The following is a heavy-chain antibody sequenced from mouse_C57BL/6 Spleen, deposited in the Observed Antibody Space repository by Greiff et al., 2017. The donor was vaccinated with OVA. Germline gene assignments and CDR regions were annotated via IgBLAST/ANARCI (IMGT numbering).Heavy chain of an antibody. CDR2: ISYSGST. CDR3: ARGEDGYYAWFAY. V-gene: IGHV3-1*01. J-gene: IGHJ3*01. D-gene: IGHD2-3*01. CDR1: GYSITSGYD. Sequence: VQLKQSGPGMVKPSQSLSLTCTVTGYSITSGYDWHWIRHFPGNKLEWMGYISYSGSTNYNPSLKSRISITHDTSKNHFFLKLNSVTTEDTATYYCARGEDGYYAWFAYWGQGTLVTV.